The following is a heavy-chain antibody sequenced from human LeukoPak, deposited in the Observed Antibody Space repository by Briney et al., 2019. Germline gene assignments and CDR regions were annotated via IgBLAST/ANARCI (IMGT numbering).Heavy chain of an antibody. CDR3: ATSGTNWNYGWNNWFDP. V-gene: IGHV1-69*06. Sequence: SVKVSCKASGGTFSSYAISWVRQAPGQGLEWMGGIIPIFGTANYAQKFHGRVTITADKSTSTAYMELSRLRSDDTAVYYCATSGTNWNYGWNNWFDPWGQGTLVTVSS. CDR1: GGTFSSYA. D-gene: IGHD1-7*01. J-gene: IGHJ5*02. CDR2: IIPIFGTA.